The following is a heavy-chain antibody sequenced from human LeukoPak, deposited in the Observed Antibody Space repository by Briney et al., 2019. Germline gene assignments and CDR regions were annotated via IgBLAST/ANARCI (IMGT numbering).Heavy chain of an antibody. CDR1: GGSISSSSYY. D-gene: IGHD5-18*01. CDR2: INHSGST. J-gene: IGHJ4*02. Sequence: PSETLSLTCTVSGGSISSSSYYWGWIRQPPGKGLEWIGEINHSGSTNYNPSLESRVTISVDTSKNQFSLKLSSVTAADTAVYYCARGPHLRGYSYGPKICFDCWGQGTLVTVSS. V-gene: IGHV4-39*07. CDR3: ARGPHLRGYSYGPKICFDC.